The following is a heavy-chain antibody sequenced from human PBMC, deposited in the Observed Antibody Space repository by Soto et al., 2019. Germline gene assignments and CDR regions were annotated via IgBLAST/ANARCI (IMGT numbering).Heavy chain of an antibody. CDR3: ARDGVGRTVFFGYFDY. CDR1: GSIFSGYG. J-gene: IGHJ4*02. D-gene: IGHD3-3*01. V-gene: IGHV3-33*01. CDR2: IRFDGSNI. Sequence: QVPLVESGGGVVQPGRSLRLSCAASGSIFSGYGMHWVRQAPGKGLEWVAIIRFDGSNIYYADSVKGRFTISRDNSKNTLYLQMNSLRAEDTAVYYCARDGVGRTVFFGYFDYWGQGALVTVSS.